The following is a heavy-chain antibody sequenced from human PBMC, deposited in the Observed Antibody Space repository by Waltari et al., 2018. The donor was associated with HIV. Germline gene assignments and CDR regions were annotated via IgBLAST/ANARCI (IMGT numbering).Heavy chain of an antibody. J-gene: IGHJ4*02. Sequence: EVHLVVSGGGLVQPGGSLGLPCAASGWALSRYSMNWVRQAPGKGLEWLSYINSRSNIIYYADSVKGRFTISRDNAKNSVYLQMNSLGAEDTAVYYCAREMATVYFDSWGPGILVTVSS. CDR3: AREMATVYFDS. D-gene: IGHD4-4*01. V-gene: IGHV3-48*01. CDR1: GWALSRYS. CDR2: INSRSNII.